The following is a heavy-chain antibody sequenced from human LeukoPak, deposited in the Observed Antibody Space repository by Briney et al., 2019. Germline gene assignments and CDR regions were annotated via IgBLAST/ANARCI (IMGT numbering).Heavy chain of an antibody. D-gene: IGHD3-22*01. V-gene: IGHV1-8*01. CDR1: GHTFTSYD. J-gene: IGHJ4*02. CDR3: ARGRPYYYDSSGYSPTRNDY. Sequence: ASVKVSCKASGHTFTSYDINWVRQATGQGLEWMGWMNPNSGNTGYAQKFQGRVTMTRNTSISTAYMELSSLRSEDTAVYYCARGRPYYYDSSGYSPTRNDYWGQGTLVTVSS. CDR2: MNPNSGNT.